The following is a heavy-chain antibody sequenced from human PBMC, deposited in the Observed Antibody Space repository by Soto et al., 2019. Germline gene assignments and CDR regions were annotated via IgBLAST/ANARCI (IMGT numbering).Heavy chain of an antibody. CDR3: AKDLSYSGYDAHYYSYSGMDV. V-gene: IGHV3-23*01. D-gene: IGHD5-12*01. CDR1: GFGFTFSTSA. Sequence: GGALRLSCAASGFGFTFSTSAMSWVRQAPGKGLEWVSTFRESGGTTHYANSVKGRFTISRDTSKNMLYLQMNSLRAEDTAVYYCAKDLSYSGYDAHYYSYSGMDVWGQGTTVTVSS. CDR2: FRESGGTT. J-gene: IGHJ6*02.